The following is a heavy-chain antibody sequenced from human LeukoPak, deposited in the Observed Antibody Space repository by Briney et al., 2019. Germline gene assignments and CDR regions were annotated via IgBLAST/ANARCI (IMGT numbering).Heavy chain of an antibody. Sequence: SETLSLTCNVSGDSITSGAFYWAWIRQSPGRGLEWIGNVYYSGSTQYNPSLRGRVSISMDKTKNQFSLNLNSVSVTDTAIYYCARRDYAAWFDPWGQGTLVTVSS. CDR2: VYYSGST. V-gene: IGHV4-39*01. D-gene: IGHD4/OR15-4a*01. CDR3: ARRDYAAWFDP. CDR1: GDSITSGAFY. J-gene: IGHJ5*02.